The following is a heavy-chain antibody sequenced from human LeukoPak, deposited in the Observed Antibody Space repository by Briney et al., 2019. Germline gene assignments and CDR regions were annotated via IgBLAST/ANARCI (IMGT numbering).Heavy chain of an antibody. CDR3: ARVHYYDSSGYYHPLDAFDI. J-gene: IGHJ3*02. CDR2: ISYDGSNK. V-gene: IGHV3-30*04. CDR1: GFTFSSYA. D-gene: IGHD3-22*01. Sequence: GGSLRLSCAASGFTFSSYAMHWVRQAPGKGLEWVAVISYDGSNKYYADSVKGRFTISRDNAKNTLYLQMNSLRAEDTAVYYCARVHYYDSSGYYHPLDAFDIWGQGTMVTVSS.